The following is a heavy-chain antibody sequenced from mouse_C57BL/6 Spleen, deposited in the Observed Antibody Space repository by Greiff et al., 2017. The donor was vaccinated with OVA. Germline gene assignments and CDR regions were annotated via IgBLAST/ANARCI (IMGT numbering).Heavy chain of an antibody. CDR2: IHPNSGST. CDR3: ARYGSSYDGYFDY. Sequence: QVQLQQPGAELVKPGASVKLSCKASGYTFTSYWMHWVKQRPGRGLEWIGMIHPNSGSTNYNEKFKSKATLTVDKSSSTAYMQLSSLTSEDSAVYYCARYGSSYDGYFDYWGQGTTLTVSS. D-gene: IGHD1-1*01. V-gene: IGHV1-64*01. CDR1: GYTFTSYW. J-gene: IGHJ2*01.